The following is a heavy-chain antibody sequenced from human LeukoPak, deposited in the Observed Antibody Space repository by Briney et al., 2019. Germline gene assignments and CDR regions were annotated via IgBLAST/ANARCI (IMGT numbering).Heavy chain of an antibody. V-gene: IGHV4-59*01. CDR2: IYYSGST. J-gene: IGHJ4*02. Sequence: SSETLSLTCTVSGGSISSYYWSWIRQPPGKGLEWIGYIYYSGSTNYNPSLKSRVTISVDTSKNQFSLKLSSVTAADTAVYYCASSMYSSSSPYYWGQGTLVTVSS. CDR3: ASSMYSSSSPYY. D-gene: IGHD6-6*01. CDR1: GGSISSYY.